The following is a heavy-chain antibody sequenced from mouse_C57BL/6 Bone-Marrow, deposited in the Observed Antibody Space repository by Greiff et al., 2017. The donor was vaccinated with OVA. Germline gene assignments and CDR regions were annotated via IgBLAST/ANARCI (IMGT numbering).Heavy chain of an antibody. V-gene: IGHV1-69*01. J-gene: IGHJ2*01. CDR1: GYTFTSYW. D-gene: IGHD1-1*01. Sequence: QVHVKQPGAELVMPGASVKLSCKASGYTFTSYWMHWVKQRPGQGLEWIGEIDPSDSYTNYNQKFKGKSTLTVDKSSSTAYMQLRSLTSEDSVVYYCAREVAFITTVVATGYFDYWGQGTTLTVSS. CDR3: AREVAFITTVVATGYFDY. CDR2: IDPSDSYT.